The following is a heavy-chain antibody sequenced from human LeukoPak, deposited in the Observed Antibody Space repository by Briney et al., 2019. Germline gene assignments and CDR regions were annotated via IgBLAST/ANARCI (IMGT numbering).Heavy chain of an antibody. CDR3: ARDLGGNSPFDY. Sequence: GASVKVSCKASGYTSTSYYVHWVRQAPGQGLEWMGIINPSGGSTSYAQKFQGRVTMTRDMSTSTVYMELSSLRAEDAAVYYCARDLGGNSPFDYWGQGTLVTVSS. V-gene: IGHV1-46*01. D-gene: IGHD4-23*01. J-gene: IGHJ4*02. CDR1: GYTSTSYY. CDR2: INPSGGST.